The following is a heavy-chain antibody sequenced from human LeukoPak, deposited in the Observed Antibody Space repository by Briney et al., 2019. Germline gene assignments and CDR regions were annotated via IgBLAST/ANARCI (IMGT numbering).Heavy chain of an antibody. CDR3: ARGRKYSGSYGYYFDY. Sequence: SETLSLTCAVYGGSFSGYYWSWIRQPPGKGLEWIGEINHSGSTNYNPSLKSRVTISVDTSENQFSLKLSPVTAADTAVYYCARGRKYSGSYGYYFDYWGQGTLVTVSS. V-gene: IGHV4-34*01. J-gene: IGHJ4*02. CDR1: GGSFSGYY. D-gene: IGHD1-26*01. CDR2: INHSGST.